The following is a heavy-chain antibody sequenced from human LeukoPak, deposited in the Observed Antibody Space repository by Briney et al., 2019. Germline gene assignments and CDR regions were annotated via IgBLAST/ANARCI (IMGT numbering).Heavy chain of an antibody. Sequence: GGSLRLSCAASGFTFSSYAMSWVRQAPGKGLEWVSAISGSGGSTYYADSVKGRFTISRDNAKNTLYLQMNSLRAEDTAVYYCARVGGIAAAGADYYYYMDVWGKGTTVTVSS. CDR1: GFTFSSYA. J-gene: IGHJ6*03. CDR3: ARVGGIAAAGADYYYYMDV. V-gene: IGHV3-23*01. CDR2: ISGSGGST. D-gene: IGHD6-13*01.